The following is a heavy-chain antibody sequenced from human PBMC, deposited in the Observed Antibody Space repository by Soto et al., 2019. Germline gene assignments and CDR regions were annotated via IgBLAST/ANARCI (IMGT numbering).Heavy chain of an antibody. D-gene: IGHD6-13*01. CDR3: ARHGSIAVPCTTLWYYYYGTDV. J-gene: IGHJ6*02. CDR1: GYNFTSYW. Sequence: GESLKISCKGSGYNFTSYWISWVRQMPGKGLEWMGRIVPSDSYTNYSPSFQGHVTISADKSISTAYLQWSSLKASDTAMYYCARHGSIAVPCTTLWYYYYGTDVWGRGTTGTV. V-gene: IGHV5-10-1*01. CDR2: IVPSDSYT.